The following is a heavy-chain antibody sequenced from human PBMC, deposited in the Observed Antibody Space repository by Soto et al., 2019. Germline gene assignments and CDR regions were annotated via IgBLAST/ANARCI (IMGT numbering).Heavy chain of an antibody. Sequence: ASVKVSCKASGYTFTNYFISWVRQAPGQGLEWMGWISAYNGYTNYARNLQGRVTMTTDTSTSTVYMELRSLRSDDTAVYYCARDRNYDFWSGLTRSYHYGMVVWGQGTTVTVSS. CDR1: GYTFTNYF. J-gene: IGHJ6*02. CDR3: ARDRNYDFWSGLTRSYHYGMVV. V-gene: IGHV1-18*01. CDR2: ISAYNGYT. D-gene: IGHD3-3*01.